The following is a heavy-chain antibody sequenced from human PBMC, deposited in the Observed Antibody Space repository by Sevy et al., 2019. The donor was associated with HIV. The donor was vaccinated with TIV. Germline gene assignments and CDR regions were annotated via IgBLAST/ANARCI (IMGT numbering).Heavy chain of an antibody. D-gene: IGHD6-6*01. CDR1: GYTFTSYG. Sequence: ASVKVSCKASGYTFTSYGISWVRQAPGQGLEWMGWISAYNGNTNYAQKLQGRVTMTTDTSTSTAYMELRSLRSDDTAVYYCARDEEQLTYYYYGMDVWGQGTMVTVSS. V-gene: IGHV1-18*01. J-gene: IGHJ6*02. CDR3: ARDEEQLTYYYYGMDV. CDR2: ISAYNGNT.